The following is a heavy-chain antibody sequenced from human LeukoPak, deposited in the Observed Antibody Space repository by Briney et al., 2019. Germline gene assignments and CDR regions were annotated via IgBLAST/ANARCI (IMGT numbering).Heavy chain of an antibody. CDR1: GFTFSSYS. CDR3: ASTAGVLRYFDWFFDY. D-gene: IGHD3-9*01. V-gene: IGHV3-21*01. J-gene: IGHJ4*02. CDR2: ISSSSSYI. Sequence: GGSLRLSCAASGFTFSSYSMNWVRQAPGKGLEWVSSISSSSSYIYYADSVKGRFTISRDNAKNSLYLQMNSQRAEDTAVYYCASTAGVLRYFDWFFDYWGQGTLVTVSS.